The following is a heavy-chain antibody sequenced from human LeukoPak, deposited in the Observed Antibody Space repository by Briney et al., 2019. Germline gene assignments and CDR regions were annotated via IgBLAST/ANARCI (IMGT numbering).Heavy chain of an antibody. J-gene: IGHJ4*02. CDR1: GGSISSSSYY. D-gene: IGHD1-26*01. CDR3: ASPSGGASDY. Sequence: PSETLSLTCTVSGGSISSSSYYWGWIRQPPGKGLEWIGSIYYSGSTYYNPSLKSRVTISVDTSKNQFSLKLSSVTAADTAVYYCASPSGGASDYWGQGTLVTVSS. CDR2: IYYSGST. V-gene: IGHV4-39*01.